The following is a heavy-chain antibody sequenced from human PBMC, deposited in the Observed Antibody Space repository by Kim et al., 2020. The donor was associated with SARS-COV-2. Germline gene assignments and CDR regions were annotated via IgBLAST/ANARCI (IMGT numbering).Heavy chain of an antibody. J-gene: IGHJ5*02. Sequence: GGSLRLSCAASGFTFSSYGMHWVRQAPGKGLEWVAVIWYDGSNKYYADSVKGRFTISRDNSKNTLYLQMNSLRAEDTAVYYCARDISPLRHRYPLTDSSSSSGGGGVDPWGQGTLVTVSS. CDR3: ARDISPLRHRYPLTDSSSSSGGGGVDP. CDR2: IWYDGSNK. V-gene: IGHV3-33*01. D-gene: IGHD6-6*01. CDR1: GFTFSSYG.